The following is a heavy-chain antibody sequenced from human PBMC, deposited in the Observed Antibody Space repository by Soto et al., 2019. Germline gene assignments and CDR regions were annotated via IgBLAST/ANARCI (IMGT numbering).Heavy chain of an antibody. CDR3: AKGRSFGGGADAFDI. V-gene: IGHV3-23*01. Sequence: PGGSLRLSCAASGFTFNTYCMSWVRQAPGKGPEWVSAISDNGCTTYYADSVKGRLTISRDNSKNMLYLQMNSLRAEDTALYYFAKGRSFGGGADAFDIWGQGTMVTVSS. CDR2: ISDNGCTT. J-gene: IGHJ3*02. D-gene: IGHD3-16*01. CDR1: GFTFNTYC.